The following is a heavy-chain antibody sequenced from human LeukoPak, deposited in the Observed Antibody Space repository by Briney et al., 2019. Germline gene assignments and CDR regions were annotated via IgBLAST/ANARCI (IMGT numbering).Heavy chain of an antibody. Sequence: SETLSLTCTVSGGSISSSSYYWGWIRQPPGKGLEWIGSIYKNGNTYYNPSLKSRLTISVDTSKNLLSLKVNSVTATDTALYFCASHRIAVAAIDYWGQGTLVTVSS. CDR1: GGSISSSSYY. J-gene: IGHJ4*02. CDR3: ASHRIAVAAIDY. V-gene: IGHV4-39*01. D-gene: IGHD6-19*01. CDR2: IYKNGNT.